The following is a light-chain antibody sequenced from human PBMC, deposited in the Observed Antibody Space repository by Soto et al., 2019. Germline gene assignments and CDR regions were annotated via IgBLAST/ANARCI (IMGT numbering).Light chain of an antibody. CDR2: GAS. CDR3: QQYGSSPRT. J-gene: IGKJ1*01. CDR1: QSVSSNY. Sequence: EIVLTQSPATLSLSPGERATLSCRASQSVSSNYLAWYQQRPGQAPRLLIFGASSRATGIPDRFSGSGSETDVTLTISRLEPEDFAVYYCQQYGSSPRTFGQGTSVEVK. V-gene: IGKV3-20*01.